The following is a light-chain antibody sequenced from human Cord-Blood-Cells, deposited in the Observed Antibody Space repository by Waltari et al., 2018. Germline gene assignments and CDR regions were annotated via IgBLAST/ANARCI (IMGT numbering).Light chain of an antibody. Sequence: DIQMTQSPSSLSASVGDRVTITCRASQSISSNLNWYQQKPGKAPKLLIYAASSLQSGVPSRFSGSGSGTDFTLTNSSLQPEDFATYYCQQRYSTPPTFGGGTKVEIK. V-gene: IGKV1-39*01. CDR3: QQRYSTPPT. J-gene: IGKJ4*01. CDR2: AAS. CDR1: QSISSN.